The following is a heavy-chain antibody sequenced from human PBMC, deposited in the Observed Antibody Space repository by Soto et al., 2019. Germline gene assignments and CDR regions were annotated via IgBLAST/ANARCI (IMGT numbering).Heavy chain of an antibody. V-gene: IGHV3-9*01. CDR1: GFTFDDYA. Sequence: GGSLRLSCAASGFTFDDYAMHWVRQAPGKGLEWVSGISWNSDNIGYADSVKGRFTISRDNVRNSLYLQMNSLRAEDTALYYCAKDLYSNYGDAFDIWGQGTMVTVSS. CDR2: ISWNSDNI. CDR3: AKDLYSNYGDAFDI. J-gene: IGHJ3*02. D-gene: IGHD4-4*01.